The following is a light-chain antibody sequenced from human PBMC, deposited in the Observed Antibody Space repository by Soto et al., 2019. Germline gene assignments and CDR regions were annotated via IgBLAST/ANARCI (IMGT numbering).Light chain of an antibody. CDR3: QQYYSTPHSSMYT. Sequence: DFVVTQSPKSLAVTLGGRATINCKSSQSLLYTSNNKNYLAWYQQKPGQPPKLIIYWASTRESGVPDRFTGSGSGTDFTLTISNLQAEDAAVYYCQQYYSTPHSSMYTFGQGTKLEIK. CDR1: QSLLYTSNNKNY. V-gene: IGKV4-1*01. CDR2: WAS. J-gene: IGKJ2*01.